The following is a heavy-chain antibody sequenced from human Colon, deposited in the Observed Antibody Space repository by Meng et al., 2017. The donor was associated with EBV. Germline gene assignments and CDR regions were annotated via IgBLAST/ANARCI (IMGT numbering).Heavy chain of an antibody. Sequence: GQPRESGPGLGKPSETLSLTCTVSGDSVATGRYYWSWIRQPPGKGLEWIAYIYYIGGTNYNPSLKSRLTISLDTSKNQFSLSLRSVTAADTAVYYCARVSGRSFDPWGQGTLVTVSS. CDR2: IYYIGGT. V-gene: IGHV4-61*01. J-gene: IGHJ5*02. D-gene: IGHD3-10*01. CDR3: ARVSGRSFDP. CDR1: GDSVATGRYY.